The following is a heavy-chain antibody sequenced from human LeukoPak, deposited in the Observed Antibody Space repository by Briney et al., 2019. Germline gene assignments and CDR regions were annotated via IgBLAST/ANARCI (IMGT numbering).Heavy chain of an antibody. J-gene: IGHJ5*02. CDR2: IYYSGTT. Sequence: PSETLSLTCTVSGGSISSYYWSWIRQPPGKGLEWIGYIYYSGTTNYNPSLKSRVTISVDTSKNQFSLKLSSVTAADTAVYYCARVQPSPRDRPNWFDPWGQGTLVTVSS. V-gene: IGHV4-59*01. D-gene: IGHD2-21*02. CDR3: ARVQPSPRDRPNWFDP. CDR1: GGSISSYY.